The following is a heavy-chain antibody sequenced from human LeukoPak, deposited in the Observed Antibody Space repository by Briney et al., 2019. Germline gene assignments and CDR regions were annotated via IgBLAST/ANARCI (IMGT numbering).Heavy chain of an antibody. D-gene: IGHD3-16*02. CDR1: GYTFTSYG. J-gene: IGHJ4*02. CDR3: ARVPGLRLGELSFDY. Sequence: ASVKVSCKASGYTFTSYGISWVRQAPGQGLEWMGWISAYNGNTNYAQKLQGRVTMTTDTSTSTAYMELRSLRSDDTAVYYCARVPGLRLGELSFDYWGQGTLVTVYS. CDR2: ISAYNGNT. V-gene: IGHV1-18*01.